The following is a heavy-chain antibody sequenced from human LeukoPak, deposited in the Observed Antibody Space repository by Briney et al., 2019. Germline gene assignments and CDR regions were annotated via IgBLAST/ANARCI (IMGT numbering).Heavy chain of an antibody. CDR2: IYSGGST. D-gene: IGHD6-19*01. CDR1: GFXVSSNY. V-gene: IGHV3-53*01. J-gene: IGHJ6*02. CDR3: AKDSVAGTDKYYYAMDV. Sequence: PGGSLRLSCAASGFXVSSNYISWVRQAPGKGLEWVSVIYSGGSTYYADSVKGRFTISRDSSKNTLYLQMNSLRAEDPAVYYCAKDSVAGTDKYYYAMDVWGQGTSVTVSS.